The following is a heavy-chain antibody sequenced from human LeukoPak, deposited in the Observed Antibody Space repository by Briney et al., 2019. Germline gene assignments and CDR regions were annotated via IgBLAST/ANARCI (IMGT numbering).Heavy chain of an antibody. CDR1: GFTFRLYS. D-gene: IGHD3-9*01. CDR2: IRSTDGAI. V-gene: IGHV3-48*02. J-gene: IGHJ4*02. CDR3: ARDRDWAFDY. Sequence: GWLRLSCAASGFTFRLYSMNWVRQAPGKGREWLSYIRSTDGAIAYADSVKGRFTISRDDAKNSLYLQMNSLRDEDTAVYYCARDRDWAFDYWGQGTLITVSS.